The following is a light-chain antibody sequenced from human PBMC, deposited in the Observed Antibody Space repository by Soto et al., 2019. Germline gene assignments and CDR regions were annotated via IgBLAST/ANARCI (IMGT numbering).Light chain of an antibody. CDR1: QFVSTN. CDR2: SAS. Sequence: EVVMTQSPATLSVSPGERATLSCRASQFVSTNLAWYQQKPGQAPRLLIYSASTRATGIPVRFSGSGSGTEFTLTISSLQSEDFGVYYCQQFNNWPPLTFGGGTKVEIK. J-gene: IGKJ4*01. V-gene: IGKV3-15*01. CDR3: QQFNNWPPLT.